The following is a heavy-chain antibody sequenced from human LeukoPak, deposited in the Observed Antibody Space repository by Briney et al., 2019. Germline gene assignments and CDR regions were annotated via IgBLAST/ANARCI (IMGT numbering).Heavy chain of an antibody. Sequence: PGGSLRLSCAASGFTFSGYEMNWVRQAPGKGLEWISYISSFGTTIHYADSVKGRFTISRDNAKNSVYLQMNSLRAEDTAVYYCATTTVSTLYYFHYWGQGTLVTVSS. V-gene: IGHV3-48*03. J-gene: IGHJ4*02. CDR2: ISSFGTTI. CDR1: GFTFSGYE. CDR3: ATTTVSTLYYFHY. D-gene: IGHD5/OR15-5a*01.